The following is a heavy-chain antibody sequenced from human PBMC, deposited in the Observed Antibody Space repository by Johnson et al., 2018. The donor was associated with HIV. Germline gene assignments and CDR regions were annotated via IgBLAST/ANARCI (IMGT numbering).Heavy chain of an antibody. D-gene: IGHD6-19*01. CDR2: ISYDGSNK. V-gene: IGHV3-30*03. CDR1: GFTFSSYG. CDR3: ARDKGTNFSGWYRESDAFDI. Sequence: QVQLVESGGGVVQPGRSLRLSCAASGFTFSSYGMHWVRQAPGKGLEWVAVISYDGSNKYQADSVKGRFTISRDNSKNTLYLQMNSLRAEDTAVYYCARDKGTNFSGWYRESDAFDIWGQGTMVTVS. J-gene: IGHJ3*02.